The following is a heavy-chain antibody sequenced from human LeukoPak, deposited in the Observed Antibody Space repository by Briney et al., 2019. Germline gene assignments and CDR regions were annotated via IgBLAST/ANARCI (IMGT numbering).Heavy chain of an antibody. CDR2: IIPILGIA. CDR1: GGTFSSYT. D-gene: IGHD4-17*01. J-gene: IGHJ3*02. V-gene: IGHV1-69*02. Sequence: SVKVSCKASGGTFSSYTISWLRQAPGQGLEWMGRIIPILGIANYAQKFQGRVTITADKSTSTAYMELSSLRSEDTAVYYCARTPYDYGDYADAFDIWGQGTMATVSS. CDR3: ARTPYDYGDYADAFDI.